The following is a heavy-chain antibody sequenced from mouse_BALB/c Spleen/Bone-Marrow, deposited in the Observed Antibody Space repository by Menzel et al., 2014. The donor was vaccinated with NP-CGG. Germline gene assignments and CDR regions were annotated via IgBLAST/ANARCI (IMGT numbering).Heavy chain of an antibody. CDR2: ISSGSSTI. Sequence: EVNVVESGGGLVQPGGSLKLSCAASGFTFSSFGMHWVRQAPEKGLEWVAYISSGSSTIYYADTVMGRFTICRDNPKNTLFLQMTSLRSEDTAMYYCARSGSSSGYFDYWGQGTTLTVSS. CDR1: GFTFSSFG. V-gene: IGHV5-17*02. J-gene: IGHJ2*01. D-gene: IGHD1-1*01. CDR3: ARSGSSSGYFDY.